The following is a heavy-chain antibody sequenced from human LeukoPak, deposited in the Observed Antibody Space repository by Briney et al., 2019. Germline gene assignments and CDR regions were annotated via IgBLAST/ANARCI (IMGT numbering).Heavy chain of an antibody. J-gene: IGHJ6*04. D-gene: IGHD3-10*02. CDR2: ISSSSSYI. V-gene: IGHV3-21*01. CDR3: AELGITMIGGV. CDR1: GFTFSSYS. Sequence: GGSPRLSCAASGFTFSSYSMNWVRQAPGKGLEWVSSISSSSSYIYYADSVKGRFTISRDNAKNSLYLQMNSLRAEDTAVYYCAELGITMIGGVWGKGTTVTVSS.